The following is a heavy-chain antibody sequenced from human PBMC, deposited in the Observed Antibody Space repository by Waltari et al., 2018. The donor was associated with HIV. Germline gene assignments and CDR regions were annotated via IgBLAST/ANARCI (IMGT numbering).Heavy chain of an antibody. CDR3: ARLGYCSSARCPSGYYYSYGMGV. CDR1: GYNFITYW. V-gene: IGHV5-51*01. D-gene: IGHD2-2*01. J-gene: IGHJ6*02. Sequence: VQLVQSGAEVKKPGESLKISCKGSGYNFITYWLGWVRKLRGKGLEWMGIIYPVDSDTRYSPAFRGQVTISADKSMSTAYLQWSSLQASDTAIYYCARLGYCSSARCPSGYYYSYGMGVWGQGTTVTVSS. CDR2: IYPVDSDT.